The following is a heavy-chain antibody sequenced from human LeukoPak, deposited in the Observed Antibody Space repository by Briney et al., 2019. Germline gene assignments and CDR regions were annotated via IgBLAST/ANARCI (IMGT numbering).Heavy chain of an antibody. J-gene: IGHJ4*02. D-gene: IGHD4-17*01. V-gene: IGHV3-53*01. CDR1: GFTVSSNY. Sequence: PGGSLRLSCAASGFTVSSNYMSWVRQAPGKGLEWASVIYSGGSTYYADSVKGRFTISRDNSKNTLYLQMNSLRDEDTAVYFCARATTTRTRFDYWGQGTLVTVSS. CDR3: ARATTTRTRFDY. CDR2: IYSGGST.